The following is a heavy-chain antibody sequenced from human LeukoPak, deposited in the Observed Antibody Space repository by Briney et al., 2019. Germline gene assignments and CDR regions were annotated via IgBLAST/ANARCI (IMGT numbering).Heavy chain of an antibody. CDR1: GGSFSGYY. CDR2: INHSGST. J-gene: IGHJ6*03. Sequence: SETLSLTCAVYGGSFSGYYWSWIRRPPGKGLEWIGEINHSGSTNYNPSLKSRVTISVDTSKNQFSLKLSSVTAADTAVYYCARGRMYYDFWSGYYTTRQSYYYYMDVWGKGTTVTVSS. CDR3: ARGRMYYDFWSGYYTTRQSYYYYMDV. D-gene: IGHD3-3*01. V-gene: IGHV4-34*01.